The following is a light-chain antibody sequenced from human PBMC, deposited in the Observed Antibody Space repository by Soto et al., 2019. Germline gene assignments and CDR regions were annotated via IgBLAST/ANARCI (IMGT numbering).Light chain of an antibody. J-gene: IGKJ2*01. CDR2: GAP. Sequence: EVVMTQSPATLYVSPGERVTLSCRASQAVGYNLACYQHKPGQAPRLLIYGAPTRVTGIPTRFSGSGSGTEFTLTISSLQSEDFAIYYCQQSYTFGQGTKLEIK. V-gene: IGKV3-15*01. CDR1: QAVGYN. CDR3: QQSYT.